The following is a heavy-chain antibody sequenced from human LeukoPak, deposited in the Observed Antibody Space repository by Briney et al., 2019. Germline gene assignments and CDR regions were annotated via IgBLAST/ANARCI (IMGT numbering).Heavy chain of an antibody. J-gene: IGHJ3*02. D-gene: IGHD1-26*01. Sequence: GGSLRLSCAASGFTFSSYGMHWVRQAPGKGLEWVAVISYDGSNKYYADSAKGRFTISRDNSKNTLYLQMNSLRAEDTAVYYCAKDWSPIVGATTDAFDIWGQGTMVTVSS. CDR1: GFTFSSYG. CDR2: ISYDGSNK. CDR3: AKDWSPIVGATTDAFDI. V-gene: IGHV3-30*18.